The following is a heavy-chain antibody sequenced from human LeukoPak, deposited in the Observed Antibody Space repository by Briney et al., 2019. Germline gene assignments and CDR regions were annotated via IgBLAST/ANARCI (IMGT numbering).Heavy chain of an antibody. CDR2: IKSKTDGGTT. Sequence: GGSLRLSCAASGFTFSSFAMNWVRQVPGKGLEWVGRIKSKTDGGTTDYAAPVKGRFTISRDDSKNTLYLQMNSLKTEDTAVYYCTTDLNYDILTGYYSYYFDYWGQGTLVTVSS. CDR3: TTDLNYDILTGYYSYYFDY. V-gene: IGHV3-15*01. J-gene: IGHJ4*02. CDR1: GFTFSSFA. D-gene: IGHD3-9*01.